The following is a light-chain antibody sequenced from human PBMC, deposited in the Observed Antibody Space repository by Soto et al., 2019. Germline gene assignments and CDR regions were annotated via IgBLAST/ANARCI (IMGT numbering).Light chain of an antibody. Sequence: EIVMTQSPATLSVSPGERATLSCRASQSVSSNLAWYQQKPGQAPRLLIYGASTRATGIPARFSGSGSGTEFTLTISSLQSEDFAVYYCQQYNSWLSNTFGQGTRLEIK. CDR3: QQYNSWLSNT. CDR1: QSVSSN. V-gene: IGKV3-15*01. J-gene: IGKJ5*01. CDR2: GAS.